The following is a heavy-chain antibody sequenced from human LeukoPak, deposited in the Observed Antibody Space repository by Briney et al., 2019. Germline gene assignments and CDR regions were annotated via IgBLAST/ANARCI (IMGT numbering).Heavy chain of an antibody. J-gene: IGHJ4*02. D-gene: IGHD6-6*01. V-gene: IGHV1-24*01. CDR1: GYTLTELS. Sequence: ASVQVSCKVSGYTLTELSMHWVQQAPGKGLEWMGGFDPEDGETIYAQKFQGRVTMTEDTSTDTAYMELSSLRSEDTAVYYCASLPKYSSSFYFDYWGQGTLVTVSS. CDR3: ASLPKYSSSFYFDY. CDR2: FDPEDGET.